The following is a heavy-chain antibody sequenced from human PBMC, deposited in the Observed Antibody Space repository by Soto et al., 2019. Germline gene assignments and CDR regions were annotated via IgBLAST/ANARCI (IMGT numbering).Heavy chain of an antibody. CDR3: ARDTGIFATKYYFDY. Sequence: GGSLRLSCAASGFTFSSYSMNWVRQAPGKGLEWVSPISSSSSYIYYADSVKGRFTISRDNAKNSLYLQMNSLRAEDTAVYYCARDTGIFATKYYFDYWGQGTLVTVSS. CDR2: ISSSSSYI. CDR1: GFTFSSYS. D-gene: IGHD4-4*01. V-gene: IGHV3-21*01. J-gene: IGHJ4*02.